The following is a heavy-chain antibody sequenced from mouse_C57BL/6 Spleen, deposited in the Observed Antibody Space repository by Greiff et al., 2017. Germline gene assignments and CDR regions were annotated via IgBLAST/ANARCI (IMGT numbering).Heavy chain of an antibody. J-gene: IGHJ2*01. CDR1: GYTFTDYY. CDR3: AREYREGFYFDD. D-gene: IGHD3-1*01. Sequence: VQLQQSGAELVRPGASVKLSCKASGYTFTDYYINWVKQRPGQGLEWIARIYPGSGNTYYNEKFKGKATLTAEKSSSTAYMQLSSLTSEDSAVYFCAREYREGFYFDDWGQGTTLTVSS. V-gene: IGHV1-76*01. CDR2: IYPGSGNT.